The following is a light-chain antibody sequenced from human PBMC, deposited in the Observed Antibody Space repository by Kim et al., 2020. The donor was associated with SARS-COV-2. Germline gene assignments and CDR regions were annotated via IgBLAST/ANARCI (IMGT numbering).Light chain of an antibody. CDR2: RNN. V-gene: IGLV10-54*01. CDR3: STWDTSLSAWV. Sequence: QTATLTCTGNNNNVGNQGAAWLQQRQGHPPKVLFYRNNNRPSGISDRLSAFRSGNTASLTITGLQPEDEADYYCSTWDTSLSAWVFGGGTQLTVL. CDR1: NNNVGNQG. J-gene: IGLJ2*01.